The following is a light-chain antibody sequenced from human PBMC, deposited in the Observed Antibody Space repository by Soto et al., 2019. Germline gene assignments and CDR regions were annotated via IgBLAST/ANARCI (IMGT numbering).Light chain of an antibody. J-gene: IGKJ4*01. CDR2: GAF. CDR1: QSISSD. CDR3: QQSFRAVYLT. V-gene: IGKV1-39*01. Sequence: DIQMTQSPSSLSASVGDRVTITCRASQSISSDLVWYQQKPWKAPKLLIYGAFPLQSGVPSRFSGSGAGTEFTLTCSSIQPVVSATCDSQQSFRAVYLTSRGRTKVEI.